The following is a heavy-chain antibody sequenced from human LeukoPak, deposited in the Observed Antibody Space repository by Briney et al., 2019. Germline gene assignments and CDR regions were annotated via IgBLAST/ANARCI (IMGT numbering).Heavy chain of an antibody. CDR1: GVSFSSYG. J-gene: IGHJ6*03. D-gene: IGHD6-13*01. V-gene: IGHV3-15*01. CDR2: IKSKTDGGTT. CDR3: TTHRLYSSSWYDYYYYYYYMDV. Sequence: GGSLRLSCAASGVSFSSYGMHRVRQAPGKGREWVGRIKSKTDGGTTDYAPCVEGRFTTSRADSKNTLYMQMNSLKTEDTAVYYCTTHRLYSSSWYDYYYYYYYMDVWGKGTTVTVSS.